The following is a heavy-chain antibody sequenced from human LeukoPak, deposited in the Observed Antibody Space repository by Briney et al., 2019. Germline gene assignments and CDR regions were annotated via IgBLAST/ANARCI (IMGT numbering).Heavy chain of an antibody. D-gene: IGHD5-24*01. V-gene: IGHV3-48*03. CDR3: ARADRWLQSRIDY. CDR1: GFTFSSYE. CDR2: ISSSGSTI. Sequence: GGSLRLSCAASGFTFSSYEMNWVRQAPGKGLEWISYISSSGSTIYYADSVKGRFTISRDNAKNSLYLQMNSLRAEDTALYYCARADRWLQSRIDYWGQGTLVTVSS. J-gene: IGHJ4*02.